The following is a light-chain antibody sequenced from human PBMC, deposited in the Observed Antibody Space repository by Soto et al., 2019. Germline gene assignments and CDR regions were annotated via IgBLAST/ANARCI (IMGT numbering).Light chain of an antibody. CDR2: GAS. J-gene: IGKJ1*01. Sequence: EIGLTQSPATLSLSPGERATLSCRASQSVSSYLAWYQQKPGQAPRLLIYGASTRATGIPARFSGSGSGTEFTLTISSLQSEDFAVYFCQQYTDRPRTFGQGTKVDIK. CDR3: QQYTDRPRT. CDR1: QSVSSY. V-gene: IGKV3-15*01.